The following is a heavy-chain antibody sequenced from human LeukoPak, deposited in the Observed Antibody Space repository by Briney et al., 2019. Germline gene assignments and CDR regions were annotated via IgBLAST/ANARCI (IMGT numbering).Heavy chain of an antibody. CDR1: GESFSGNY. J-gene: IGHJ4*02. D-gene: IGHD3-16*01. CDR3: ARIEHGRLGFDY. V-gene: IGHV4-34*01. Sequence: SETLSLTCAVYGESFSGNYWNWIRQPPGKGLEWIGEINHSGSTNYNPSLKSRVTISVDTSKNQFSLKLSSVTAADTAVYYCARIEHGRLGFDYWGQGTLVTVSS. CDR2: INHSGST.